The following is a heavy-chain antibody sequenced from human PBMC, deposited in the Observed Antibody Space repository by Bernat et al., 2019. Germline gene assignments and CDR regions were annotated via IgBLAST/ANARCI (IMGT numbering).Heavy chain of an antibody. CDR2: IIPILGIA. CDR3: ARGGLSGYYINGMDV. J-gene: IGHJ6*02. CDR1: GGTFSSYA. V-gene: IGHV1-69*04. D-gene: IGHD3-3*01. Sequence: QVQLVQSGTEMKKPGASVKVSCKASGGTFSSYAISWVRQAPGQGLEWMGRIIPILGIANYAQKFQGRVTITADKSTSTAYMELSSLRSEDTAVYYCARGGLSGYYINGMDVWGQGTTVTVSS.